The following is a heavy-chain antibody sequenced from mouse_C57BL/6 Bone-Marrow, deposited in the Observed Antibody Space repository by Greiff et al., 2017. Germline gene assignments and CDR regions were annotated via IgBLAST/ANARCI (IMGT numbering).Heavy chain of an antibody. CDR1: GYAFSSSW. CDR2: IYPGDGDT. CDR3: ARELITTVVAPPWFAY. V-gene: IGHV1-82*01. J-gene: IGHJ3*01. Sequence: VQLQQSGPELVKPGASVKISCKASGYAFSSSWMNWVKQRPGKGLEWIGRIYPGDGDTTYNGKFKGKATLTADKSSSTAYMQLSSLTSEDSAFYFCARELITTVVAPPWFAYWGQGTLVTVSA. D-gene: IGHD1-1*01.